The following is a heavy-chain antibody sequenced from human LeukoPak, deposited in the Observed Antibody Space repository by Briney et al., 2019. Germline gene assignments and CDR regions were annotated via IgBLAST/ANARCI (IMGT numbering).Heavy chain of an antibody. V-gene: IGHV4-59*01. J-gene: IGHJ4*02. CDR1: GGSISSYY. CDR2: IYYSGST. Sequence: SETLSLTCTVSGGSISSYYWSWIRQPPGKGLEWIGYIYYSGSTNYNPSLKSRVTISVDTSKNQFSLKLSSVTAADTAVYYCARGKTTVTTRAPFDYWGQGTLVTVSS. CDR3: ARGKTTVTTRAPFDY. D-gene: IGHD4-17*01.